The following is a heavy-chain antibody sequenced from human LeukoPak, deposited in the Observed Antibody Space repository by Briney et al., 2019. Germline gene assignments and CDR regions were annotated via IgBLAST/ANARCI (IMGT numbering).Heavy chain of an antibody. CDR2: TYYSGST. CDR3: ARPVVDSSSWLSYFDY. V-gene: IGHV4-39*01. J-gene: IGHJ4*02. Sequence: PSETLSLTCTVSGGSISSSSYYWGWIPQPPGKGLEWIGSTYYSGSTYYNPSLKSRVTISVDQSKNQFSLKLRSVTAAGTAVYYWARPVVDSSSWLSYFDYWGQGALVTVSS. D-gene: IGHD6-13*01. CDR1: GGSISSSSYY.